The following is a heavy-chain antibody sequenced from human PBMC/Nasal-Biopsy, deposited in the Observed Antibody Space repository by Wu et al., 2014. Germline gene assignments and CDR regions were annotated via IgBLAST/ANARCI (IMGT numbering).Heavy chain of an antibody. D-gene: IGHD2-2*01. CDR3: AKDRVVGDSRFEPDY. CDR2: ITNSGGST. V-gene: IGHV3-23*01. J-gene: IGHJ4*02. CDR1: GFTFGDYA. Sequence: RLSCAASGFTFGDYAMSWVRQAPGKGLEWVSLITNSGGSTYYAVSVKGRFTISRDNSKNTLYLQMNSLRAEDTAVYYCAKDRVVGDSRFEPDYWGQGTLVTVSS.